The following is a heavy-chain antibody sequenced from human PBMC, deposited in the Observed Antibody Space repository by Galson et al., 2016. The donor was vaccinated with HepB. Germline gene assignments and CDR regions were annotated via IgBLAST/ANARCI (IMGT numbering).Heavy chain of an antibody. CDR3: AKDGGYRNNRWGMDV. CDR1: GFTFTSYA. Sequence: SVKVSCKASGFTFTSYAIHWVRQAPGQGLEWMGWINPGNGDTRDSHKLQGRVTLTRDTATTTAYMELTSLRSEDTAVYYCAKDGGYRNNRWGMDVWGQGTTVIVSS. D-gene: IGHD5-12*01. CDR2: INPGNGDT. J-gene: IGHJ6*02. V-gene: IGHV1-3*01.